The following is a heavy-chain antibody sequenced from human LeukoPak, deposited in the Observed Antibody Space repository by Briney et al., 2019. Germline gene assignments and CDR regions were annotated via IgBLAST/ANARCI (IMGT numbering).Heavy chain of an antibody. CDR2: IREERGQE. CDR3: ASLDTAKQPLANH. D-gene: IGHD5-18*01. CDR1: GLTVSNHW. Sequence: GGSLRLSCVASGLTVSNHWMSWVRQAPGKGLEWVANIREERGQEYYVDSVKGRFTISKNSAKNSLYLQMNTLRVEDTAMYYCASLDTAKQPLANHWGQGTLVTVSS. J-gene: IGHJ5*02. V-gene: IGHV3-7*03.